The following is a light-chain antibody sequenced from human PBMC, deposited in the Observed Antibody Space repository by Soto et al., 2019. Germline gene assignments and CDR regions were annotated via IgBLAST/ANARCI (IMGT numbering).Light chain of an antibody. CDR2: AAS. CDR1: QGISSY. CDR3: QQLNSYPPGT. Sequence: DIQLTQSPSFLSASVGDRVTITCRASQGISSYLAWYQQKPGKAPKLLIYAASTLQSGVPSRFSGSGSGTEFTLTISSLQHVDDATYYCQQLNSYPPGTFGGGTKVEIK. V-gene: IGKV1-9*01. J-gene: IGKJ4*01.